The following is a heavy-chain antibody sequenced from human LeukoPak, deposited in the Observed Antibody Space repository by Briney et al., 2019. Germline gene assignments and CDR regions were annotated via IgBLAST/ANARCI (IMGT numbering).Heavy chain of an antibody. V-gene: IGHV1-8*03. CDR3: ARVGYYDSSGYYYAFDI. Sequence: AASVQVSCKASGYTFTSYDINWVRQATGQGLEWMGWMNPNSGNTGYAQKFQGRVTITRNTSISTAYMELSSLRSEDTAVYYCARVGYYDSSGYYYAFDIWGQGTMVTVSS. CDR2: MNPNSGNT. CDR1: GYTFTSYD. J-gene: IGHJ3*02. D-gene: IGHD3-22*01.